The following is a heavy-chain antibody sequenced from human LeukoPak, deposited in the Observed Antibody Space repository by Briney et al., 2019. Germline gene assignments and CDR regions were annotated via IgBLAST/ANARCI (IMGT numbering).Heavy chain of an antibody. D-gene: IGHD5-24*01. CDR3: ARHPRDGYINWYFDL. J-gene: IGHJ2*01. V-gene: IGHV5-51*01. Sequence: IYPGDSDTSYSPSFQGQVTISADKSISTAYLQWSSLKASDTAMYYCARHPRDGYINWYFDLWGRGTLVTVSS. CDR2: IYPGDSDT.